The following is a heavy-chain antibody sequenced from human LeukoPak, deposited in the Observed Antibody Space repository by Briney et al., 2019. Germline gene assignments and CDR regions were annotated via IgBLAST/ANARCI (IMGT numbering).Heavy chain of an antibody. CDR3: ARDTKDY. D-gene: IGHD2-2*01. CDR2: INTDGSST. J-gene: IGHJ4*02. CDR1: GFIFSSYW. V-gene: IGHV3-74*01. Sequence: GGSLRLSCAASGFIFSSYWMHWVRHAPGKGLAWVSRINTDGSSTSYADSVKGRFTISRDNAKNSLYLQMNSLRAEDTGVYFCARDTKDYWGQGTLVVVSS.